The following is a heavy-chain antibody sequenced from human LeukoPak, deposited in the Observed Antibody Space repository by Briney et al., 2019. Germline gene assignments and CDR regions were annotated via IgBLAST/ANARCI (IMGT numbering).Heavy chain of an antibody. D-gene: IGHD5/OR15-5a*01. CDR1: GFTFSDYY. V-gene: IGHV3-11*06. J-gene: IGHJ4*02. CDR3: ARLSVYDYPFPDY. Sequence: PGGSLRLSCAASGFTFSDYYMSWLRQAPGKGLEGVSYISSSSSYTNYADSVKGRFTISRDNAKNSLYLQMNSLRAEDTAVYYCARLSVYDYPFPDYWGQGTLVTVSS. CDR2: ISSSSSYT.